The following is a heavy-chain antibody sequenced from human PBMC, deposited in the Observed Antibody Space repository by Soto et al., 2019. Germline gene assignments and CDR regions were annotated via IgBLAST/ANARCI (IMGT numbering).Heavy chain of an antibody. J-gene: IGHJ4*02. CDR1: GFTFSSYS. CDR2: ISSSSSYI. D-gene: IGHD2-21*02. Sequence: PGGSLRLSCAASGFTFSSYSMNWVRQAPGKGLEWVSSISSSSSYIYYADSVKGRFTISRDNAKNSLYLQMNSLRAEDTAVYYCAKSSVVVTAITLDYWGQGTLVTVSS. V-gene: IGHV3-21*01. CDR3: AKSSVVVTAITLDY.